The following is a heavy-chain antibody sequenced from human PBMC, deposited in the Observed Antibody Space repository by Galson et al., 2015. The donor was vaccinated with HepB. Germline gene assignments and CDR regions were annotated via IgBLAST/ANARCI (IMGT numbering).Heavy chain of an antibody. J-gene: IGHJ4*02. CDR2: IYYSGST. CDR3: ARRLRYCSSTGCYIDY. V-gene: IGHV4-39*01. D-gene: IGHD2-2*02. CDR1: GGSISSGTYY. Sequence: SETLSLTCTVSGGSISSGTYYWGWIRQPPGKGLEWIGNIYYSGSTYYNPSLKSRVTISVETSKNQFSLKLSSVTAADTAVYYCARRLRYCSSTGCYIDYWGQGTLVTVSS.